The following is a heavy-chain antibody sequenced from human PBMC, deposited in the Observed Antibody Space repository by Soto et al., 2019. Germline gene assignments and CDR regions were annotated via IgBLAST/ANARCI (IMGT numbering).Heavy chain of an antibody. D-gene: IGHD5-18*01. V-gene: IGHV4-30-2*01. CDR2: IYHSGST. J-gene: IGHJ4*02. Sequence: SETLSLTCAVSGGSISSGGYSWSWIRQPPGKGLEWIGYIYHSGSTYYNPSLKSRVTISVDRSKNQFSLKLSSVTAADTAVYYCARGGDTAMVVDYWGQGTLVTVSS. CDR1: GGSISSGGYS. CDR3: ARGGDTAMVVDY.